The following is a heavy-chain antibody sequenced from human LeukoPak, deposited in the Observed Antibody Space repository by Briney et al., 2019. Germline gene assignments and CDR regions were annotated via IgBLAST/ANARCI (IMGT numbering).Heavy chain of an antibody. CDR2: ISPVSSYT. J-gene: IGHJ6*02. Sequence: GGSLGLSVLALGLSSNISTINWFGEAQGKGLEWISTISPVSSYTWYAESVKGRFTISRDNPKNSLYLQMDSLRAEDTAVYYCVRDVSRRIGMDVWGQGTTVTVSS. V-gene: IGHV3-21*01. CDR3: VRDVSRRIGMDV. CDR1: GLSSNIST. D-gene: IGHD2/OR15-2a*01.